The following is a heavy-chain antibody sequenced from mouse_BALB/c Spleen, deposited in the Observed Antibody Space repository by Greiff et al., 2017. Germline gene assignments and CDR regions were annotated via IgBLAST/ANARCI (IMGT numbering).Heavy chain of an antibody. CDR2: ISYSGST. Sequence: EVKLVESGPGLVKPSQSLSLTCTVTGYSITSDYAWNWIRQFPGNKLEWMGYISYSGSTSYNPSLKSRISITRDTSKNQFFLQLNSVTTEDTATYYCARGDGYDEGSFDYWGQGTTLTVSS. V-gene: IGHV3-2*02. D-gene: IGHD2-2*01. CDR3: ARGDGYDEGSFDY. CDR1: GYSITSDYA. J-gene: IGHJ2*01.